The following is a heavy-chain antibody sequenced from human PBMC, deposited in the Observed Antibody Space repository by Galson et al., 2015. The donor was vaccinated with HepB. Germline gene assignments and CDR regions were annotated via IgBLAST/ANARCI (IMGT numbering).Heavy chain of an antibody. V-gene: IGHV3-23*01. J-gene: IGHJ4*02. CDR3: GIYCSSTNCYTVD. CDR1: GFTFSSYA. D-gene: IGHD2-2*02. CDR2: ISGSGGST. Sequence: SLRLSCAASGFTFSSYAMSWVRQAPGKGLEWVSAISGSGGSTYYADSVRGRFTISRDNSKNTLYLQMNSLRVEDTAVYYCGIYCSSTNCYTVDWGQGTLVTVSS.